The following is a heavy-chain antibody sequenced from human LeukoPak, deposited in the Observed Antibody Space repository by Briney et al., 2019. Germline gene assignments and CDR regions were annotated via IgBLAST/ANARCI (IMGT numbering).Heavy chain of an antibody. D-gene: IGHD1-26*01. J-gene: IGHJ4*02. CDR1: GGSISRSSYY. CDR3: ARLRIVGATIDY. Sequence: SSETLSLTCTVSGGSISRSSYYWGWIRQPPGKGLEWIGSIYYSGSTYYNPSLKSRVTISVDTSKNQFSLKLSSVTAADTAVYYCARLRIVGATIDYWGQGTLVTVSS. CDR2: IYYSGST. V-gene: IGHV4-39*01.